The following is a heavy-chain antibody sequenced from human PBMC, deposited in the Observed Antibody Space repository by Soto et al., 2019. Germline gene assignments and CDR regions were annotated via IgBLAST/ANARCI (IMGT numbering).Heavy chain of an antibody. V-gene: IGHV1-3*01. CDR2: INAGNGNT. J-gene: IGHJ3*02. D-gene: IGHD2-2*01. Sequence: QVQLVQSGAEVKKPGASVKVSCKASGYTFTNYAMHWVRQAPGQRPEWRGWINAGNGNTKFTQRFRGRFTITRDTTANIAYMELGSLTSEVTAVYYCARAGFCSTSSCSDAFDIWGQGTMVTVSS. CDR1: GYTFTNYA. CDR3: ARAGFCSTSSCSDAFDI.